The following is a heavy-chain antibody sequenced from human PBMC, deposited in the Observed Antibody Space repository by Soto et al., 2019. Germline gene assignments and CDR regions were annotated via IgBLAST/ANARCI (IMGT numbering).Heavy chain of an antibody. Sequence: PGGSLRLSCAASGFIFRDYGMQWVRQAPGKGLEWVAFIWHDESKKYYADSVQGRFTISRDNSKNTLFLQMSSLRAEDTAVYYCASQAFDNWGQGTLVTVSS. CDR2: IWHDESKK. CDR3: ASQAFDN. CDR1: GFIFRDYG. V-gene: IGHV3-33*01. J-gene: IGHJ4*02.